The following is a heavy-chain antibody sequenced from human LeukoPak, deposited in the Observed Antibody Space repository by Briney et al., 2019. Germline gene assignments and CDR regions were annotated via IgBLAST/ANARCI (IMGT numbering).Heavy chain of an antibody. V-gene: IGHV4-38-2*02. CDR2: IYHSGST. Sequence: KPSETLSLTCTVSGYSISSGYYWGWIRQPPGKGLEWIGSIYHSGSTYYNPSLKSRVTMSVDTSKNQFSLKLSSVTAADTAVYYCAGDRYSSSLDYWGQGTLVTVSS. CDR3: AGDRYSSSLDY. D-gene: IGHD6-6*01. J-gene: IGHJ4*02. CDR1: GYSISSGYY.